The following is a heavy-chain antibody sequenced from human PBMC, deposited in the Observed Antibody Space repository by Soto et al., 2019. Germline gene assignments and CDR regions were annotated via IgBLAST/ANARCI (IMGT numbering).Heavy chain of an antibody. V-gene: IGHV3-23*01. CDR1: GFTFSSYA. CDR2: ISGSGGST. J-gene: IGHJ3*02. D-gene: IGHD3-9*01. CDR3: AKPYYDILTGYLLPYAFDI. Sequence: GGSLRLSCAASGFTFSSYALSWVRQAPGKGLEWVSAISGSGGSTYYADSVKGRFTISRDNSKNTLYLQMNSLRAEDTAVYYCAKPYYDILTGYLLPYAFDIWGQGTMVTVSS.